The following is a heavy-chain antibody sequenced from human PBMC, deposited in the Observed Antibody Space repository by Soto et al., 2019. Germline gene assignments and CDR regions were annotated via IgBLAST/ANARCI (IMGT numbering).Heavy chain of an antibody. J-gene: IGHJ5*02. CDR2: SNVYNGDR. D-gene: IGHD2-21*02. Sequence: QVQVVQSGPELKKPGASVKVSCKAQGYIFTKYGIGWVRQAPGHGLEWMGLSNVYNGDRKVAQKFQDRVSMTTDTATYTAYMELKSLRSGDTAVYYCARLQLGGDRMLNWFDPWGQGTLVTVSS. V-gene: IGHV1-18*01. CDR3: ARLQLGGDRMLNWFDP. CDR1: GYIFTKYG.